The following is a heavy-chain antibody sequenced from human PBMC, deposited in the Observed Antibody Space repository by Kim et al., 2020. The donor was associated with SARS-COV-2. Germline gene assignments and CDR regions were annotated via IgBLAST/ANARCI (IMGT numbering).Heavy chain of an antibody. CDR1: GYTFTSYG. J-gene: IGHJ5*02. D-gene: IGHD6-6*01. Sequence: ASVKVSCKASGYTFTSYGISWVRQAPGQGLEWMGWISAYNGNTNYAQKLQGRVTMTTDTSTSTAYMELRSLRSDDTAVYYCARVLYSSSSVDWFDPWGQGTLVTVS. CDR3: ARVLYSSSSVDWFDP. CDR2: ISAYNGNT. V-gene: IGHV1-18*01.